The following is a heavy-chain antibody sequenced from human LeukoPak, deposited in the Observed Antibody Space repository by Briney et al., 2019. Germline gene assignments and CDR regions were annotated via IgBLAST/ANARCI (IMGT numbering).Heavy chain of an antibody. D-gene: IGHD2-2*01. CDR3: ARGRVWRIGTSSHDRYGMDV. J-gene: IGHJ6*02. CDR2: FYTSGST. V-gene: IGHV4-4*07. Sequence: PSETLSLTCTVSGGSISNYYWSWIRQPAGKGLEWIGRFYTSGSTKYNPSLKSRVIMSVDTSKNHFSLKLTSVTAADTAVYYCARGRVWRIGTSSHDRYGMDVWGQGTAVTVSS. CDR1: GGSISNYY.